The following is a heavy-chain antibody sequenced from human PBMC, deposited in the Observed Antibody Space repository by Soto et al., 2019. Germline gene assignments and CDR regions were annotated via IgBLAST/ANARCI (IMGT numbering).Heavy chain of an antibody. V-gene: IGHV3-74*01. CDR3: ARSGNSFLDP. D-gene: IGHD1-26*01. CDR2: ITSDGRST. CDR1: GFTFSGYW. J-gene: IGHJ5*02. Sequence: EVQLVESGGGLVQPGGSLRLSCAASGFTFSGYWMHWVRQAPGKGLVWVSRITSDGRSTTYADSVKGRFTISRDNAKNTLYLQMDSLRAEDTAVYYCARSGNSFLDPWGQGTLVTVSS.